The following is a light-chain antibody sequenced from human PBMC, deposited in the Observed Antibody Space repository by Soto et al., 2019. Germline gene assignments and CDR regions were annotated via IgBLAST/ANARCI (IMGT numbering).Light chain of an antibody. V-gene: IGKV1-39*01. CDR1: QSINSY. J-gene: IGKJ3*01. CDR2: AAS. Sequence: DIQMTQSPSSLSASVGDRVTITCRASQSINSYLCWYQQKPGKAPRLLIYAASTLQSGVPSRFSGSGSGTDFTLTISSLRPEDFGTYYCQESYSAPHFTFGPGNKVEI. CDR3: QESYSAPHFT.